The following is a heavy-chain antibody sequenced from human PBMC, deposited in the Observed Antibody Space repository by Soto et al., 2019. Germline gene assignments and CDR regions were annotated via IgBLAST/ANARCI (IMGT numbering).Heavy chain of an antibody. CDR1: GASVSSGNYY. V-gene: IGHV4-61*01. Sequence: QVQLQESGPGLVKPSETLSLTCTVSGASVSSGNYYWSWIRQPPGKGLECIGYISYSGSTNYNPSLKGRVARSIDTSKNQFSLKLSSVTAADTAVYYCARGSGSYYAYWGQGTLVTVSS. D-gene: IGHD1-26*01. J-gene: IGHJ4*02. CDR2: ISYSGST. CDR3: ARGSGSYYAY.